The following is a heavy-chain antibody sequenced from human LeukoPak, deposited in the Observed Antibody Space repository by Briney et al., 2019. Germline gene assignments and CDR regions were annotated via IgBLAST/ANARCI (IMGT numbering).Heavy chain of an antibody. V-gene: IGHV3-72*01. D-gene: IGHD5-18*01. CDR1: GFTFSDHY. Sequence: GGSLRLSCAASGFTFSDHYMDWVRQAPGKGLEWVGRTRNKVNSYTTEYAASVKGRFTISRDDSKNSLYLQMNSLKTEDTAVYYCARVWLWYPHMDVWGKGTTVTISS. CDR3: ARVWLWYPHMDV. CDR2: TRNKVNSYTT. J-gene: IGHJ6*03.